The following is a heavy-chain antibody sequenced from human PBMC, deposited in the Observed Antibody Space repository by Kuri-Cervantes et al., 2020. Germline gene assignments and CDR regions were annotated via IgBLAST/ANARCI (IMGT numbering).Heavy chain of an antibody. CDR1: EFTFSSYE. J-gene: IGHJ4*02. V-gene: IGHV3-48*03. CDR2: ISSSGSSI. D-gene: IGHD6-19*01. CDR3: ARVPWTAVAD. Sequence: GGSLRLSCAASEFTFSSYEMNWVRQAPGKGLEWVSYISSSGSSIYYADSVKGRFTISRDNAKNSLSLQMNSLRAEDTAVYYCARVPWTAVADWGQGTLVTVSS.